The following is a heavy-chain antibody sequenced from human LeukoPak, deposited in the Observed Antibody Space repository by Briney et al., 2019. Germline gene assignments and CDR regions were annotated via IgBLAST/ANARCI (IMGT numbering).Heavy chain of an antibody. J-gene: IGHJ4*02. CDR3: ARLGGGSGSYYNFPAEYYFDY. CDR1: GGSISSSNW. CDR2: IHHSGST. D-gene: IGHD3-10*01. Sequence: PSGTLSLTCAVSGGSISSSNWWSWVRQPPGKGLEWIGEIHHSGSTNYNPSLKSRVTISVDKSKNQFSLKLSSVTAADTAVYYCARLGGGSGSYYNFPAEYYFDYWGQGTLVTVSS. V-gene: IGHV4-4*02.